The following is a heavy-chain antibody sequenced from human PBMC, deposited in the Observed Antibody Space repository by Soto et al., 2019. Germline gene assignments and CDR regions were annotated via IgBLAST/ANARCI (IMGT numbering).Heavy chain of an antibody. D-gene: IGHD3-9*01. Sequence: QVQLVESGGGVVQPGRSLRLSCAASGFTFSSYGMHWVRQAPGKGLEWVAVISYDGSNKYYADSVKGRFTISRDNSKNTLYLQMNSLRAEDTAVYYCAKDKYYDILTGYDADYWGQGTLVTVSS. CDR1: GFTFSSYG. J-gene: IGHJ4*02. V-gene: IGHV3-30*18. CDR2: ISYDGSNK. CDR3: AKDKYYDILTGYDADY.